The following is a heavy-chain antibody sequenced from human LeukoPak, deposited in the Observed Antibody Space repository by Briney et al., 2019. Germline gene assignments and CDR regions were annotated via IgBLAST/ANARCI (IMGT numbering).Heavy chain of an antibody. CDR2: ISYDGGNK. CDR3: AKGVFMDV. J-gene: IGHJ6*02. V-gene: IGHV3-30*18. Sequence: GGSLRLSCAASGFTFSTYGMHWVRQAPGKGLEWVAVISYDGGNKYYADSVKGRFTISRDNSKNTLYLQMNSLRAEDTAVYYCAKGVFMDVWGQGTTVTVS. CDR1: GFTFSTYG.